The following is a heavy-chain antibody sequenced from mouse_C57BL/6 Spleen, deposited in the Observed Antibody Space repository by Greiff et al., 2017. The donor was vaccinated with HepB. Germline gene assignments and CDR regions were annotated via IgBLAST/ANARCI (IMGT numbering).Heavy chain of an antibody. J-gene: IGHJ4*01. CDR3: ARHEDSYYYGSSPYAMDY. V-gene: IGHV5-6*01. D-gene: IGHD1-1*01. CDR2: ISSGGSYT. Sequence: DVQLVESGGDLVKPGGSLKLSCAASGFTFSSYGMSWVRQTPDKRLEWVATISSGGSYTYYPDSVKGRFTISRDNAKNTLYLQMRSLKSEDTAMYYCARHEDSYYYGSSPYAMDYWGQGTSVTVSS. CDR1: GFTFSSYG.